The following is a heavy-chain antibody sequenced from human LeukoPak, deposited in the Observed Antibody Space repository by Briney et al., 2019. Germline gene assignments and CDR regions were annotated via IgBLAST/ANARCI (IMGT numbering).Heavy chain of an antibody. Sequence: ASVKVSCKASGYTFTSYGISWVRQAPGQGLEWMGWISTYNGNTNYAQKFQGRVTMTEDTSTHTAYMELSSLRSEDTAVYYCATALDYGDLAYWGQGTLITVSS. CDR2: ISTYNGNT. J-gene: IGHJ4*02. V-gene: IGHV1-18*01. CDR3: ATALDYGDLAY. D-gene: IGHD4-17*01. CDR1: GYTFTSYG.